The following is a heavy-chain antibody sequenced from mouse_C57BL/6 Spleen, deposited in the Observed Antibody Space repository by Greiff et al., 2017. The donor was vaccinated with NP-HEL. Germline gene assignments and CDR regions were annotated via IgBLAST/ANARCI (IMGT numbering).Heavy chain of an antibody. CDR2: ISYDGSN. CDR3: AVGYYGSSDY. D-gene: IGHD1-1*01. J-gene: IGHJ2*01. V-gene: IGHV3-6*01. Sequence: EVQLQQSGPGLVKPSQSLSLTCSVTGYSITSGYFWNWIRQFPGNKLEWMGYISYDGSNNYNPSPKNRISITRDTSKNQFFLKLNSVTTEDTATYYCAVGYYGSSDYWGQGTTLTVSS. CDR1: GYSITSGYF.